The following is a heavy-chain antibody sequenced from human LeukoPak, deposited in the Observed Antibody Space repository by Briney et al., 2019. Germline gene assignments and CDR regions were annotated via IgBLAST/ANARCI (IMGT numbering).Heavy chain of an antibody. J-gene: IGHJ5*01. D-gene: IGHD2-2*01. CDR1: GYTFTGYY. V-gene: IGHV1-2*02. Sequence: GASVKVSCKASGYTFTGYYMHWVRQAPGQGLEWMGWINPNSGGTNYAQKFQGRVTMTRDTSISTAYMELSSLRSEDTAVYYCARAGRGYCSSTSCYACDSWGQGTLVTVSS. CDR2: INPNSGGT. CDR3: ARAGRGYCSSTSCYACDS.